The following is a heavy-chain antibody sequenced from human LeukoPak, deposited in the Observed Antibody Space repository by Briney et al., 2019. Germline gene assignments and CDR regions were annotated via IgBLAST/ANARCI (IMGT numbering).Heavy chain of an antibody. D-gene: IGHD1-26*01. V-gene: IGHV1-46*01. CDR3: ARDNSVGETAWWFDP. J-gene: IGHJ5*02. CDR1: GYSFTSYY. Sequence: ASVKVSCKASGYSFTSYYMHWVRQAPGQGLEWMGFINPSGSSAAYAQKFQGRLAMTRDMFTSTDYMELTSLTSDDTAVYYCARDNSVGETAWWFDPWGQGTLVTVSS. CDR2: INPSGSSA.